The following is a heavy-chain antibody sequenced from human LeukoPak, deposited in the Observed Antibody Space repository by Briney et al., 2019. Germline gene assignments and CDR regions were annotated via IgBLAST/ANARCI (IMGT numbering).Heavy chain of an antibody. D-gene: IGHD3-10*01. V-gene: IGHV3-30-3*01. CDR2: ISYDGSNK. Sequence: PAGGALRLSCAASGFTFSSYAMHWVRQAPGKGLEWVAVISYDGSNKYYADSVKGRFTISRDNSKNTLYLQMNSLRAEDTAVYYCARERMVRGVIDGMDVWGQGTTVTVSS. J-gene: IGHJ6*02. CDR1: GFTFSSYA. CDR3: ARERMVRGVIDGMDV.